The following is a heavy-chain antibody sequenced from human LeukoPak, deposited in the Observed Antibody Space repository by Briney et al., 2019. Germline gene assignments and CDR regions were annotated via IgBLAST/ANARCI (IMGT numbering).Heavy chain of an antibody. D-gene: IGHD3-10*01. J-gene: IGHJ6*03. V-gene: IGHV3-11*01. CDR3: ARARDYYYMDV. CDR1: GFTFSSYW. Sequence: GGSLRLSCAASGFTFSSYWMSWIRQAPGKGLEWVSYISSSGSTIYYADSVKGRFTISRDNAKNSLYLQMNSLGAEDTAVYYCARARDYYYMDVWGKGTTVTISS. CDR2: ISSSGSTI.